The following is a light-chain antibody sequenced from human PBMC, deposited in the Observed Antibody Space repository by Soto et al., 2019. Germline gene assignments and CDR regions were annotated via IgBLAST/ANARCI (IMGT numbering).Light chain of an antibody. Sequence: DIVMTQSPDSLAVSLGGRATISCKSSQRLVYDNKNFLAWYQQKPGQPPKLLIYWASTRESGVPDRFSGSGSETDFTLTISSLQAEDVAVYYCQQYLGIPFTFGPGTSVDIK. CDR1: QRLVYDNKNF. V-gene: IGKV4-1*01. CDR3: QQYLGIPFT. J-gene: IGKJ3*01. CDR2: WAS.